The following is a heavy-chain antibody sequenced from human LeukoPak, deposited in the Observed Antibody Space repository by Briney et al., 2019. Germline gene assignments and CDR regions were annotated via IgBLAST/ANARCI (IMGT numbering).Heavy chain of an antibody. CDR2: INWNGGST. J-gene: IGHJ6*04. D-gene: IGHD2-15*01. CDR1: GFTFDDYG. Sequence: GGSLRLSCGASGFTFDDYGMSWVRQAPGKGLEWVSGINWNGGSTGYADSVKGRFTISRDNAKNSLYLQMNSLRAEDPAVYYCARDNPNCSGGSCYSDVWGKGTTVTISS. CDR3: ARDNPNCSGGSCYSDV. V-gene: IGHV3-20*04.